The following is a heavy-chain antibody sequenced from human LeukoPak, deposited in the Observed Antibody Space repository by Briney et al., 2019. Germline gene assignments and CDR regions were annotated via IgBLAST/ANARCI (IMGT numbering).Heavy chain of an antibody. J-gene: IGHJ4*02. V-gene: IGHV3-30*02. CDR1: GFTFSSYG. D-gene: IGHD6-6*01. CDR3: ANQRRDSSSSSFRYYFDY. Sequence: GGSLRLSCAASGFTFSSYGMHWLRQAPGKGLEWVAFTRFDASNKYYADSVKGRFSISRDNSKNTVYLQMNSLRAEDTAVYYCANQRRDSSSSSFRYYFDYWGQGTLVTVSS. CDR2: TRFDASNK.